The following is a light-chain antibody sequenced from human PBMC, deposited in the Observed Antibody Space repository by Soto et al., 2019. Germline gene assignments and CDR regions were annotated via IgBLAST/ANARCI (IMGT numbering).Light chain of an antibody. CDR2: AAS. CDR3: QQHNSYPLT. CDR1: QGISSY. Sequence: IQLSQSPSSLSASVGDKVTITCRASQGISSYLAWYQQKPGKAPKLLIYAASTLQSGVPSRFSGSGSGTDFTLTISSLQPDDFATYYCQQHNSYPLTFGGGRKVDI. V-gene: IGKV1-9*01. J-gene: IGKJ4*01.